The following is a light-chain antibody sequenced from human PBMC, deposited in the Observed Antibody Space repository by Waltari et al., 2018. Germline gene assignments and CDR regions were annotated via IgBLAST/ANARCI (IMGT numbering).Light chain of an antibody. J-gene: IGKJ1*01. V-gene: IGKV1-5*01. CDR3: QQYNIYSPQA. Sequence: DIQMTQSPSTLSASVGDRVTITCRASQTIDNYLAWYQQKPGEAPKVMIYDASTLETGVPSRFSGSGFGTDFSLTISSLQSDDFATYWCQQYNIYSPQAFGQGTKVEVK. CDR1: QTIDNY. CDR2: DAS.